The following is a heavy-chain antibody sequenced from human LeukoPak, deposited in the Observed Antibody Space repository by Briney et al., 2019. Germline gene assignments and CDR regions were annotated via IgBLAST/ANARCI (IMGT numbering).Heavy chain of an antibody. CDR2: ISTSGGSS. D-gene: IGHD3-22*01. V-gene: IGHV3-23*01. CDR3: AIMHPYYDGSGYWVQ. J-gene: IGHJ4*02. Sequence: GGSLRLSCAASGFTFGSYAMSWVRQAPGKGLEWVSGISTSGGSSSYADSVKGRFTISRDNRRNTLYMEMNSLRAEDTALYYCAIMHPYYDGSGYWVQWGQGTLVTVSS. CDR1: GFTFGSYA.